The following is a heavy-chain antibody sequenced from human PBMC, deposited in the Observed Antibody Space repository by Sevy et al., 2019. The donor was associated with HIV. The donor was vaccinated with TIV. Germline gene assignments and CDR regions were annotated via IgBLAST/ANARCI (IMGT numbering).Heavy chain of an antibody. CDR3: ARTLRGNFETRATAFNI. D-gene: IGHD1-7*01. Sequence: SETLSLTCAVSGYSISSDDYSVWIRQPPGKGLEWIGNIYHSGNTYYNPSLKSRVTMSLDTSMNQLSLRLTSVTAADTAVYYCARTLRGNFETRATAFNIWGQRTMVTVSS. CDR2: IYHSGNT. J-gene: IGHJ3*02. CDR1: GYSISSDDY. V-gene: IGHV4-38-2*01.